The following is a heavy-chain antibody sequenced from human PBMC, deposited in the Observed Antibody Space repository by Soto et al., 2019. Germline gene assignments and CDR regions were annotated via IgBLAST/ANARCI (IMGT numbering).Heavy chain of an antibody. CDR1: GFTFSSYS. J-gene: IGHJ5*02. V-gene: IGHV3-21*01. CDR3: AGSGYSSSWYVLWFDP. Sequence: PGGSLRLSCAASGFTFSSYSMNWVRQAPGKGLEWVSSISSSSSYIYYADSVKGRFTISRDNAKNSLYLQMNSLRAEDTAVYYCAGSGYSSSWYVLWFDPWGQGTLVTVSS. D-gene: IGHD6-13*01. CDR2: ISSSSSYI.